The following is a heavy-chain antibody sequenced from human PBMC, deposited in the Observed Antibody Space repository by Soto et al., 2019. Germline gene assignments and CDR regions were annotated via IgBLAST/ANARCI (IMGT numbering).Heavy chain of an antibody. CDR3: SRGKWELIFNRPDTFDI. D-gene: IGHD1-26*01. CDR1: GGSFSNYG. V-gene: IGHV1-69*01. Sequence: QVQLVQSGAEVRYPGSSVKVSCRASGGSFSNYGISWVRQAPGQGLEWMGGIVPMFDTTSYAQKFQDRVTITADDSTDTAYMELSRLKSEDTAVYYCSRGKWELIFNRPDTFDIWGQGTSVTISS. J-gene: IGHJ3*02. CDR2: IVPMFDTT.